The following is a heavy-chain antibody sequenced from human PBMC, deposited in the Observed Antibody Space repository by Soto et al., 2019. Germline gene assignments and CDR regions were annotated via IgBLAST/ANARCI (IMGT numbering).Heavy chain of an antibody. CDR1: GYTFTNYG. J-gene: IGHJ4*02. D-gene: IGHD1-26*01. Sequence: QVRLVQSGLEVKKPGASVRLSCKTSGYTFTNYGVTWVRQAPGQGLEWMGWVTAYNRNTNYAQKFXXRVIMTXAXXXXTASXXPXNXKSDDTAVYYCARERQWEPLLYWGEGTLVTVS. CDR3: ARERQWEPLLY. V-gene: IGHV1-18*04. CDR2: VTAYNRNT.